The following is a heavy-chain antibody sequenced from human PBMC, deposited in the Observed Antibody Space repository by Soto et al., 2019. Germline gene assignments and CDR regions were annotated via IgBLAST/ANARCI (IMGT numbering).Heavy chain of an antibody. Sequence: SETLSLTCTVSGGSVTSGGHYWSWIRQYPGKGLEWIGYIYKTGTTYYNPSLQSRIIISLDTSRNQFSLNLISVTAADTAIYYCAAIVTVAAAQFDYWGQGTLVTVSS. CDR2: IYKTGTT. CDR3: AAIVTVAAAQFDY. J-gene: IGHJ4*02. V-gene: IGHV4-31*03. D-gene: IGHD2-2*01. CDR1: GGSVTSGGHY.